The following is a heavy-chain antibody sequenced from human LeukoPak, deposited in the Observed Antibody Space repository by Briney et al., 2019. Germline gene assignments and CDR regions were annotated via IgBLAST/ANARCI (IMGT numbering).Heavy chain of an antibody. D-gene: IGHD2-2*01. CDR2: ISWNSGTR. V-gene: IGHV3-9*01. Sequence: GGSLRLSCAASVFTFDYYAMHWARQAPGKGLEWVSSISWNSGTRRYADSVKGRFTISRDNAKNSLYLQMNGLRAEDTALYYCAKASGAYCSSISCYHFDYWGQGILVTVSS. CDR1: VFTFDYYA. CDR3: AKASGAYCSSISCYHFDY. J-gene: IGHJ4*02.